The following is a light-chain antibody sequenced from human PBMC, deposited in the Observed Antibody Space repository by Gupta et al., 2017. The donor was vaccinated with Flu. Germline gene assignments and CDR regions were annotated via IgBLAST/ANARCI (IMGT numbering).Light chain of an antibody. CDR2: HAS. CDR3: QQTYISPFT. Sequence: DIQLTQSPSSLSAAVGDRATITCRASQNIDESLNWYQQRPGQSPTPLIFHASTLESGVPSRFSGSGSGTHFTLSISNLQPEDFATYHCQQTYISPFTFGQGTRLDI. CDR1: QNIDES. V-gene: IGKV1-39*01. J-gene: IGKJ5*01.